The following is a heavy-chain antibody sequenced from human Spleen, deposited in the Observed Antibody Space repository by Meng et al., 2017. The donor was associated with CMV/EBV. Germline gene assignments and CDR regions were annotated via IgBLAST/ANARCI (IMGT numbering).Heavy chain of an antibody. CDR1: GFTFSSFT. D-gene: IGHD6-19*01. V-gene: IGHV3-21*01. Sequence: GESLKISCAVSGFTFSSFTMNWVRQAPGKGLEWISSISSSSSYIYYADSVKGRFTISRDNAKNSLYLQMNSLRAEDTAVYYCARHFSSAGGYWGQGTLVTVSS. CDR2: ISSSSSYI. J-gene: IGHJ4*02. CDR3: ARHFSSAGGY.